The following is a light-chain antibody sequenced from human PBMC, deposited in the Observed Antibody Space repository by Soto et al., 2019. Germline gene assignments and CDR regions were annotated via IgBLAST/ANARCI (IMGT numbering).Light chain of an antibody. CDR1: LSISYID. CDR3: YQYCSSGT. Sequence: EFVLTQYPGTLPLSPGERATLSCMDSLSISYIDLAWYQPSPAQGPRLLSYGASNRATGIPDRFSGSGSGTDFTLTISRLEPEDFAVYYCYQYCSSGTFGQGTKVDI. J-gene: IGKJ1*01. CDR2: GAS. V-gene: IGKV3-20*01.